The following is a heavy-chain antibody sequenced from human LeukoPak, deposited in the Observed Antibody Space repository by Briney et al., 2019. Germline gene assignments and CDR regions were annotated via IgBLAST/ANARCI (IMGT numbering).Heavy chain of an antibody. Sequence: SETLSLTCSVSSGSISSYYWSWIRQPAGKGLEWIGRIYTSGSTNYNPSLKSRVTMSVDTSKNQFSLKLRSVTAADTAVYYCARDLGNRLWLVYWGQGTLVTVSS. CDR3: ARDLGNRLWLVY. J-gene: IGHJ4*02. D-gene: IGHD5-18*01. CDR2: IYTSGST. V-gene: IGHV4-4*07. CDR1: SGSISSYY.